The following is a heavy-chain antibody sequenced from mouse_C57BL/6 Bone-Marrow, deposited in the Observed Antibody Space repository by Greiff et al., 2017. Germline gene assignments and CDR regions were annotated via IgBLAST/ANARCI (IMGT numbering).Heavy chain of an antibody. CDR3: ARASNWDFDY. D-gene: IGHD4-1*01. CDR1: GFTFSSYA. J-gene: IGHJ2*01. Sequence: EVHLVESGGGLVKPGGSLKLSCAASGFTFSSYAMSWVRQTPEKRLEWVATISDGGSYTYYPDNVKGRFTISRDNAKNNLYLQMSHMKSEDTAMYYCARASNWDFDYWGKGTTLTVSS. V-gene: IGHV5-4*01. CDR2: ISDGGSYT.